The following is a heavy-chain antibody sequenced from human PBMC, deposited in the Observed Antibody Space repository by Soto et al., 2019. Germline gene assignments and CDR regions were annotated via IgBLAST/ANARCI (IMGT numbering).Heavy chain of an antibody. J-gene: IGHJ4*02. CDR1: GGSISSSSYY. D-gene: IGHD2-21*02. Sequence: QLQLQESGPGLVKPSETLSLTCTVSGGSISSSSYYWGWIRQPPGKGLEWIGSIYYSGSTYYNPSLKSRVTISVDTSKNQFSLKLSSVTAADTAVYYCARGCGGDCPSLPLFGWGQGTLVTVSS. CDR2: IYYSGST. V-gene: IGHV4-39*01. CDR3: ARGCGGDCPSLPLFG.